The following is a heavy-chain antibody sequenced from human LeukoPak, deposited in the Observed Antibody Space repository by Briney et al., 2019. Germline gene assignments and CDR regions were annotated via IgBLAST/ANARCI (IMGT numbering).Heavy chain of an antibody. CDR1: GFTFSSYG. Sequence: GGTLRLSCAASGFTFSSYGVSRVRQAPGKGLEWVSYISNSGSSIYYADSLKGRFTTSRDNAKSSLYLQMNSLRAEDTAVYYCGRGHWGLDYWGQGALVTVSS. V-gene: IGHV3-21*05. J-gene: IGHJ4*02. CDR2: ISNSGSSI. D-gene: IGHD7-27*01. CDR3: GRGHWGLDY.